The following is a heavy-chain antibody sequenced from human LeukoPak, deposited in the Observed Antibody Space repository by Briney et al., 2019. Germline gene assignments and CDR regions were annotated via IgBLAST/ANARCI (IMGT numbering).Heavy chain of an antibody. Sequence: GGSLRLSCAASGFTFSRDWMHWVRQAPGKGLVWVSRINSDGTITTYADSVKGRFTISRDNAKNTLYLQMNSLRAEDTAVYYCARAYYDILTTDSWGQGTLVSVSS. CDR1: GFTFSRDW. V-gene: IGHV3-74*01. J-gene: IGHJ4*02. D-gene: IGHD3-9*01. CDR2: INSDGTIT. CDR3: ARAYYDILTTDS.